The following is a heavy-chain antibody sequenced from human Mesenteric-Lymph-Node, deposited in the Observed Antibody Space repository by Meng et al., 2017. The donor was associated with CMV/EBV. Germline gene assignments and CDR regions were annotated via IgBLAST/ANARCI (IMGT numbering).Heavy chain of an antibody. V-gene: IGHV3-48*04. D-gene: IGHD6-6*01. CDR2: ISSSSSI. CDR3: ASREYSSSYYFDY. Sequence: GGSLRLSCAASGFTFSSYGMNWVRQAPGKGLEWLSYISSSSSIYYADSVKGRFTISRDNAKNSLYLQLNSLRADDTAVYYCASREYSSSYYFDYWGQGTLVTVSS. CDR1: GFTFSSYG. J-gene: IGHJ4*02.